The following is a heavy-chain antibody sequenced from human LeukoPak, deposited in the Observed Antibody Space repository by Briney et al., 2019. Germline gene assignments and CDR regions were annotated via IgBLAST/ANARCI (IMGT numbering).Heavy chain of an antibody. CDR3: ARDAAYYYDSSPGTFDY. J-gene: IGHJ4*02. Sequence: GGSLRLSCAASGFTFSSYSMNWVRQAPGKGLEWVSSISSSSSYIYYADSVKGRFTISTDNAKNSLYLQMNSLRAEDTAVYYCARDAAYYYDSSPGTFDYWGQGTLVTVSS. CDR1: GFTFSSYS. CDR2: ISSSSSYI. D-gene: IGHD3-22*01. V-gene: IGHV3-21*01.